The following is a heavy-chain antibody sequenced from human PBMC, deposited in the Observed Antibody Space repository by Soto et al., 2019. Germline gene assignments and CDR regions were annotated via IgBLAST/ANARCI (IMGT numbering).Heavy chain of an antibody. J-gene: IGHJ5*01. CDR1: GISVSSNY. CDR3: AKGYGAGSYFFDS. D-gene: IGHD3-10*01. CDR2: SYSGGNT. Sequence: EVQLVESGGGLIQPGGYLRLSCAASGISVSSNYMTWVRQAPGKGLECVSVSYSGGNTYYADSVKGRFTISRDNFKNTFYLQMNSLRAEDTAVYYCAKGYGAGSYFFDSWGQGTLVTVSS. V-gene: IGHV3-53*01.